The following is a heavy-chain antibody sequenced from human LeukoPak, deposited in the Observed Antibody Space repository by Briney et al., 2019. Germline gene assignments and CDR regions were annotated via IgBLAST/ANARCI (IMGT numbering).Heavy chain of an antibody. CDR1: GDSINSLDL. CDR2: MYLSGTT. V-gene: IGHV4-4*02. Sequence: SGTLSLTCTVSGDSINSLDLWSWVRQPPGKGLEWIGEMYLSGTTHSNPSVKSRVTISIDKSKNQFFLNLSSVTAADTAVYYCAGLVGRYSSGLYYYYFDYWGQGALVTVSS. D-gene: IGHD3-22*01. CDR3: AGLVGRYSSGLYYYYFDY. J-gene: IGHJ4*02.